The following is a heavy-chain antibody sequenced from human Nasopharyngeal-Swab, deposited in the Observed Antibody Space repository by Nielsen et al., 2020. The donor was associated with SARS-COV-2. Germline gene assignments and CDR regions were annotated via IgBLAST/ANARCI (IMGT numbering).Heavy chain of an antibody. D-gene: IGHD3-22*01. Sequence: ASVKVSCKASGYTFTSYGISWVRQAPGQGLEWMGWISAYNGNTNYAQKLQGRVTMTTDTSTSTAYMELRSLRSDDTAVYYCAREPYYDSSGYYYSGAFDIWGQGTMVTVSS. CDR1: GYTFTSYG. V-gene: IGHV1-18*01. CDR3: AREPYYDSSGYYYSGAFDI. CDR2: ISAYNGNT. J-gene: IGHJ3*02.